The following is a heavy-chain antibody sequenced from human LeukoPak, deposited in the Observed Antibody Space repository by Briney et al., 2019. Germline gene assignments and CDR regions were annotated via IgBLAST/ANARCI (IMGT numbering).Heavy chain of an antibody. J-gene: IGHJ4*02. Sequence: GGSLRLSCAASGFTFHNYAMSWVRQAPGKGLEWVSSISGNGGSTYYADSLKGRFTNSRDNSKNTLYLQMNSLRAEDTAVYSCAKVVGPFDYWGQGTLVTVSS. CDR3: AKVVGPFDY. V-gene: IGHV3-23*01. CDR1: GFTFHNYA. D-gene: IGHD1-26*01. CDR2: ISGNGGST.